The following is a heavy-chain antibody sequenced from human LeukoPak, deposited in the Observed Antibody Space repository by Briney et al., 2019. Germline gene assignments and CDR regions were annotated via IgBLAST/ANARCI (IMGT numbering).Heavy chain of an antibody. Sequence: GASVKVSCKASGYTFTSYYMHWVRQAPGQGLEWMGIINPSGGSASYAQKFQGRVTMTRDTSTSTVYMELSSLRSGDTAVYYCARDRGNWNYVEVFSDYWGQGTLVTVSS. D-gene: IGHD1-7*01. CDR3: ARDRGNWNYVEVFSDY. CDR2: INPSGGSA. CDR1: GYTFTSYY. V-gene: IGHV1-46*01. J-gene: IGHJ4*02.